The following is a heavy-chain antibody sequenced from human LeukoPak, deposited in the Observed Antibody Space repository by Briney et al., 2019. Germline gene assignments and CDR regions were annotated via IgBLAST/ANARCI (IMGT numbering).Heavy chain of an antibody. CDR2: IIPIFGTA. CDR3: ARDDKDFDP. J-gene: IGHJ5*02. CDR1: GYTFTSYY. Sequence: GASVKVSCKASGYTFTSYYMHWVRQAPGQGLEWMGGIIPIFGTANYAQKFQGRVTITADESTSTAYMELSSLRSEDTAVYYCARDDKDFDPWGQGTLVTVSS. V-gene: IGHV1-69*13.